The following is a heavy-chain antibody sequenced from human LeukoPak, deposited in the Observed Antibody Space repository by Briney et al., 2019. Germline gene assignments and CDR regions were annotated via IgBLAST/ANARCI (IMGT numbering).Heavy chain of an antibody. Sequence: ASVKVSCKASGYTFTSYYMHWVRQAPGQGLEWMGIINPSGGSASYAQKFQGRVTMTRDTSTSTVYMELSSLRSEDTAVYYCARSYDSSGYYYVPGYWGQGTLVTVSS. V-gene: IGHV1-46*01. CDR2: INPSGGSA. CDR3: ARSYDSSGYYYVPGY. D-gene: IGHD3-22*01. CDR1: GYTFTSYY. J-gene: IGHJ4*02.